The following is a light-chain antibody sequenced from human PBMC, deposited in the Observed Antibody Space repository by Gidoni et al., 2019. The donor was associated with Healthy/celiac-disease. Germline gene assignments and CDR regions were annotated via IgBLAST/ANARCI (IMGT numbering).Light chain of an antibody. Sequence: DIQLTQSPSFLSASVGDRVTITCRASQVISIYLAWYQQKPGKAPKLLIYAASTLQSGVPSRFSGSGSGTEFTLTISSLQPEDFATYYCQQLNSYPVTFXXXTKLEIK. J-gene: IGKJ2*01. V-gene: IGKV1-9*01. CDR2: AAS. CDR1: QVISIY. CDR3: QQLNSYPVT.